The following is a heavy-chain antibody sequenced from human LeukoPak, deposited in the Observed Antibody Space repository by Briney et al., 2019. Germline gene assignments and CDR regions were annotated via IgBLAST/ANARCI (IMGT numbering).Heavy chain of an antibody. Sequence: PSETLSLTCTVSGGSISSGDYYWSWIRQPPGKGLEWIGYIYYSGSTYYNPSLKSRVTISVDTSKNQFSLKLSSVTAADTAVYYCARGTMTTVTYYFDYWGQGTLVTVSS. D-gene: IGHD4-17*01. J-gene: IGHJ4*02. CDR1: GGSISSGDYY. CDR2: IYYSGST. V-gene: IGHV4-30-4*01. CDR3: ARGTMTTVTYYFDY.